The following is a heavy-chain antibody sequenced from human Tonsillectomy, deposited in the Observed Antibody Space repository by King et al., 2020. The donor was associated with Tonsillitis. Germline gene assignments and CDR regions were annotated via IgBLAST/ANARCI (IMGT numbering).Heavy chain of an antibody. CDR3: ARTRYSTSWYSKEHAL. D-gene: IGHD6-13*01. CDR2: ISSSGGYI. CDR1: GFSFSSYS. Sequence: EVQLVESGGGLVKPGGSLRLSCAGSGFSFSSYSMNWVRQAPGKGLEWVSSISSSGGYIYYADSVKGRFTISRDDAKNSLYLQMNSLTAEDTAVYYCARTRYSTSWYSKEHALWGRGTLVTVSS. J-gene: IGHJ2*01. V-gene: IGHV3-21*01.